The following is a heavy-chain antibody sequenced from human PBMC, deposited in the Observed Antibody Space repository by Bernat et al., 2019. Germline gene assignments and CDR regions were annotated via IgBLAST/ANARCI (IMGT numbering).Heavy chain of an antibody. CDR1: GYTLTELS. CDR3: ARDQIAVRPGWFDP. V-gene: IGHV1-24*01. D-gene: IGHD6-6*01. CDR2: ISAYNGDT. Sequence: QVQLVQSGAEVKKPGASVKVSCKVSGYTLTELSMHWVRQAPGKGLEWMGWISAYNGDTNYAQKFQSRVTMTTDTSTNTAYMELRSLRSDDTAVYYCARDQIAVRPGWFDPWGQGTLVTVSS. J-gene: IGHJ5*02.